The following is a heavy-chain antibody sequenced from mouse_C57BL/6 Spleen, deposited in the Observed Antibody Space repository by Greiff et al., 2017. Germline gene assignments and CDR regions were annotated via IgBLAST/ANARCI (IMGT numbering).Heavy chain of an antibody. CDR2: IHPNSGST. CDR1: GYTFTSYW. CDR3: ARPYYGSSLDY. J-gene: IGHJ2*01. D-gene: IGHD1-1*01. Sequence: VQLQQPGAELVKPGASVKLSCKASGYTFTSYWMHWVKQRPGQGLEWIGMIHPNSGSTNYNEKFKSKATLTVDKSSSTAYMQLSSLTSEDSAVYYCARPYYGSSLDYWGQGTTLTVSS. V-gene: IGHV1-64*01.